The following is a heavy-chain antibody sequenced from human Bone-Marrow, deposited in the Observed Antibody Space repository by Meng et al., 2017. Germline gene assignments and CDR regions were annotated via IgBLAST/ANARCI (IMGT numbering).Heavy chain of an antibody. D-gene: IGHD6-19*01. CDR3: AKAGSIAVAGRAEN. J-gene: IGHJ4*01. Sequence: GESLKISCAASGFTFDDYTMHWVRQAPGKGLEWVSLISWDGGSTYYADSVKGRFTISRDNSKNSLYLQMNSLRTEDTALYYCAKAGSIAVAGRAENWGHGTLVTGSS. CDR1: GFTFDDYT. CDR2: ISWDGGST. V-gene: IGHV3-43*01.